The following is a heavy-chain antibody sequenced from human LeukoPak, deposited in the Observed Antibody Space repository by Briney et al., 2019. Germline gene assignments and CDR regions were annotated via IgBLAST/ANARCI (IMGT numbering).Heavy chain of an antibody. D-gene: IGHD6-13*01. CDR1: GFTFSSYV. CDR2: ISSSSSYI. Sequence: GGSLRLSCAASGFTFSSYVLNWVRQAPGKGLEWVSSISSSSSYIYYADSVKGRFTISRDNAKNSLYLQMNSLRAEDTAVYYCARARSYSSSWYEFDYWGQGTLVTVSS. J-gene: IGHJ4*02. V-gene: IGHV3-21*01. CDR3: ARARSYSSSWYEFDY.